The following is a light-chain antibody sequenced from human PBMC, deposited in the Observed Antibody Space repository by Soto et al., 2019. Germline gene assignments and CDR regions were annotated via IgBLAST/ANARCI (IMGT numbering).Light chain of an antibody. CDR2: KAS. V-gene: IGKV1-5*03. J-gene: IGKJ4*01. CDR3: QQYNDCPLT. CDR1: QRISSW. Sequence: DIQMTQSPSTLSASVGDRVTITCRASQRISSWLAWSQQKPGKAPKVLIYKASSLESGVPSRFSGSGSGTDFTLTISSLQPDDFATYYCQQYNDCPLTFGGGTKVEIK.